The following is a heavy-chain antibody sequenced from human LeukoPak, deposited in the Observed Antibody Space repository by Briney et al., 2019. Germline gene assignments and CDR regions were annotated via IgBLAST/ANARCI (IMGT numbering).Heavy chain of an antibody. V-gene: IGHV3-23*01. D-gene: IGHD4-17*01. Sequence: PGGSLRLSCAASGFSFSTYTMNWVRQAPGKGLEWVSAINGRGDSTFYADSVKGQFTISRDNSKSTVYLQMNSLRADDTAVYYCAKERQTGDYFTSDFWGQRTLVTVSS. CDR3: AKERQTGDYFTSDF. CDR1: GFSFSTYT. CDR2: INGRGDST. J-gene: IGHJ4*02.